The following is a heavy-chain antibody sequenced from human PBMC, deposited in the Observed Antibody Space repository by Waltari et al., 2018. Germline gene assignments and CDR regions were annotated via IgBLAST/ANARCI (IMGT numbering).Heavy chain of an antibody. D-gene: IGHD1-26*01. Sequence: QVQLVQSGPAVKKPGASVKVSCKTSGYTTGNYIHWVRQAPGQGLEWLGSLKPNSGGTDHAENFQDRVTLTSDTSISTVAMELSSLRSDDTAVYYCARVWFHSGFDFWGQGTLVAVTS. CDR1: GYTTGNY. V-gene: IGHV1-2*02. CDR2: LKPNSGGT. CDR3: ARVWFHSGFDF. J-gene: IGHJ4*02.